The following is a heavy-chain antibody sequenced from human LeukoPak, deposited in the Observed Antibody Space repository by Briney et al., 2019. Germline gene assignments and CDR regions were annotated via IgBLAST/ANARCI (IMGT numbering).Heavy chain of an antibody. D-gene: IGHD3-22*01. CDR2: INHSGST. J-gene: IGHJ4*02. V-gene: IGHV4-34*01. Sequence: SETLSLTCAVYGGSFSGYYWSWIRQPPGKGLEWIGEINHSGSTNYNPSLKSRVTISVDTSKNQFSLKLSPVTAADTAVYYCARGRDSSGYYTGIDYWGQGTLVTVSS. CDR1: GGSFSGYY. CDR3: ARGRDSSGYYTGIDY.